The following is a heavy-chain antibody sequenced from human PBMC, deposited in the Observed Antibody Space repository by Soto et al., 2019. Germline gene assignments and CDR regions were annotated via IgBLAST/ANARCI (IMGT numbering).Heavy chain of an antibody. D-gene: IGHD6-13*01. J-gene: IGHJ5*02. Sequence: ASVKVSCKASGYTFTSYAMHWVRQAPGQRLEWMGWINAGNGNTKYSQKFQGRVTITRDTSASTAYMELSSLRSEDTAVYYCARARVFKHWFDPWGQGTLVTVSS. V-gene: IGHV1-3*01. CDR2: INAGNGNT. CDR3: ARARVFKHWFDP. CDR1: GYTFTSYA.